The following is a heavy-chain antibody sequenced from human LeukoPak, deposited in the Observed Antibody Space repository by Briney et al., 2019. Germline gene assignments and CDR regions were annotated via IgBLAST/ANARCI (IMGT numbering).Heavy chain of an antibody. J-gene: IGHJ4*02. CDR2: IYTSGST. CDR1: GGSISSGSYY. Sequence: PSETLSLTCTVSGGSISSGSYYWSWIRQPAGKGLEWIGRIYTSGSTNYNPSLKSRVTISVDTSKDQFSLKLSSVTAADTAMYYCARHKGFDYWGQGTLVTVSS. V-gene: IGHV4-61*02. CDR3: ARHKGFDY.